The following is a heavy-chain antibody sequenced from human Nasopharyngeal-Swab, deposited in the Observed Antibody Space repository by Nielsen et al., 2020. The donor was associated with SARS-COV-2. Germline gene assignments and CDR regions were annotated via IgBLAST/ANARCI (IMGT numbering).Heavy chain of an antibody. V-gene: IGHV3-74*01. Sequence: GESLKISCAASGFTFSSYWMHWVRQAPGKGLVWVSRINSDGSSTSYADSVKGRSTISRDNAKNTLYLQMNSLRAEDTAVYYCASSGLSSGWPLDYWGQGTLVTISS. CDR2: INSDGSST. D-gene: IGHD6-19*01. CDR1: GFTFSSYW. J-gene: IGHJ4*02. CDR3: ASSGLSSGWPLDY.